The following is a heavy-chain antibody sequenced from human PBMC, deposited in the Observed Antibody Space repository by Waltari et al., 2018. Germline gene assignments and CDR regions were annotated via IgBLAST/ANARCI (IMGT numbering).Heavy chain of an antibody. CDR2: IYPGDGDT. Sequence: EVELVQSGAEVKKPGESLKISCRGSGYRFSDQWIGWLRQMPGKDLEWIGVIYPGDGDTKYSPSFQGQVTMSADKSVNTSYLEWNSLQASDSALYYCVRQDSSAWYLVYWGQGTLVTVSS. V-gene: IGHV5-51*01. CDR1: GYRFSDQW. J-gene: IGHJ4*02. CDR3: VRQDSSAWYLVY. D-gene: IGHD6-19*01.